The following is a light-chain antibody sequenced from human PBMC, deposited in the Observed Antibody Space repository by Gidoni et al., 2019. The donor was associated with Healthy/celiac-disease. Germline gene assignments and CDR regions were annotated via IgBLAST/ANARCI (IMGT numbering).Light chain of an antibody. J-gene: IGKJ2*01. CDR1: LSLLHRNGYNY. CDR3: LQSLQTPPT. CDR2: VGS. V-gene: IGKV2-28*01. Sequence: DIVMTQYPLSLPVTPGEPASISCSSSLSLLHRNGYNYLDWYVQKPVQSPQLLIYVGSNRASGVPDRCSGSGSGTDFTLKISRVQAEDVGVYYCLQSLQTPPTFGQGTKLEIK.